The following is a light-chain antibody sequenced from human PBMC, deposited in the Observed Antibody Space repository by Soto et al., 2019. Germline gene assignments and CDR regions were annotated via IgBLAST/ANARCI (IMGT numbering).Light chain of an antibody. CDR2: EVS. V-gene: IGLV2-14*01. Sequence: LTQPASVSGSPGQSITISCTGTSSDVGGYNYVSWYQQHPGEAPKLMIYEVSNRPSGVSNRFSGSKSGNTASLTISGLQAEDEADYYCSSYTSSSTLEVFGTGTKVTVL. J-gene: IGLJ1*01. CDR3: SSYTSSSTLEV. CDR1: SSDVGGYNY.